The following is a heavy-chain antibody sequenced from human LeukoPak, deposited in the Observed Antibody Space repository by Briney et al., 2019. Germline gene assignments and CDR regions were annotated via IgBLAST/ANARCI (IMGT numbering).Heavy chain of an antibody. CDR3: ARGLMWSPSIFDP. J-gene: IGHJ5*02. V-gene: IGHV1-2*02. Sequence: GASVKVSCKASGYTFTGYYMHWVRQAPGQGLEWMGWINPNSGGTNYAQKFQGRVTMTRDTSISTAYMELSRLRSDDTAVYYCARGLMWSPSIFDPWGQGTLVTVSS. CDR1: GYTFTGYY. D-gene: IGHD2-2*01. CDR2: INPNSGGT.